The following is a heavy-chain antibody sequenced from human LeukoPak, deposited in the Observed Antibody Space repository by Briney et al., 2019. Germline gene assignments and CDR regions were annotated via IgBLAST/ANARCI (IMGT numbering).Heavy chain of an antibody. CDR3: AKRGVVIRVILVGFHKEAYYFDS. CDR2: ISDTGGRT. Sequence: GGSLRLSCAVSGITLSNYGMTWVRQAPGKGLEWVAGISDTGGRTNYADSVKGRFTISRDNPKNTLYLQMNSLRGEDTAVYFCAKRGVVIRVILVGFHKEAYYFDSWGQGALVTVSS. J-gene: IGHJ4*02. CDR1: GITLSNYG. V-gene: IGHV3-23*01. D-gene: IGHD3-22*01.